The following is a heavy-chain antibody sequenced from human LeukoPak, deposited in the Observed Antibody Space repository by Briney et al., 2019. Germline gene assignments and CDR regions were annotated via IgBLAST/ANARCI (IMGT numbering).Heavy chain of an antibody. CDR2: IYYSGYT. CDR3: ARHFDHVGSGIYEY. V-gene: IGHV4-59*08. J-gene: IGHJ4*02. CDR1: GGSISSNY. D-gene: IGHD3-10*01. Sequence: SETLSLTCTVSGGSISSNYWSWIRQPPGKGLEWIGYIYYSGYTNYNPSLKSRVTISVDTSNNQFSLKLSSVAAADTAVYYCARHFDHVGSGIYEYWGQGTLVTVSS.